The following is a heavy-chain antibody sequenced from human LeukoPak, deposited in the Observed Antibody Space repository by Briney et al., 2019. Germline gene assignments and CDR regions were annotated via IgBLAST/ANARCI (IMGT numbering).Heavy chain of an antibody. D-gene: IGHD4-23*01. V-gene: IGHV4-34*01. J-gene: IGHJ3*02. CDR2: INHSGST. CDR1: GGSISSYY. Sequence: NTSETLSLTCTVSGGSISSYYWSWIRQPPGKGLEWIGEINHSGSTNYNPSLKSRVTISVLTSKNRFSLKLSSVTAADTAVYYCATLTGGDDAFDIWGQGTMVTVSS. CDR3: ATLTGGDDAFDI.